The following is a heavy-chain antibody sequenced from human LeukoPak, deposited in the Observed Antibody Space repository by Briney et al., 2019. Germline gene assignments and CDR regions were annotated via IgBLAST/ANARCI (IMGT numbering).Heavy chain of an antibody. CDR3: ARDGVVVAATRFDY. CDR1: GYTFTSYG. Sequence: GASVKVSCKASGYTFTSYGISWVRQAPGQGLEWMGWISAHNGNTNNAQKLQGRVTMTTDTSTSTAYMELRSLRSDDTAVYYCARDGVVVAATRFDYWGQGTLVTVSS. D-gene: IGHD2-15*01. V-gene: IGHV1-18*01. CDR2: ISAHNGNT. J-gene: IGHJ4*02.